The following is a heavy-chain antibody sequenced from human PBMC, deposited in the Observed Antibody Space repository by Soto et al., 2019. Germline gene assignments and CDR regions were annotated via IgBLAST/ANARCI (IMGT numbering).Heavy chain of an antibody. CDR2: IYSDGSGT. Sequence: GGSLRLSCAASGFTFSNFWMHWVRQAPGKGLVWVSRIYSDGSGTTYADSVKGRFTISRDNAKSTLYLQMNSLRAEDTAVYYCATLNSFGSDYWGRGTLVTVSS. V-gene: IGHV3-74*01. D-gene: IGHD5-18*01. J-gene: IGHJ4*02. CDR1: GFTFSNFW. CDR3: ATLNSFGSDY.